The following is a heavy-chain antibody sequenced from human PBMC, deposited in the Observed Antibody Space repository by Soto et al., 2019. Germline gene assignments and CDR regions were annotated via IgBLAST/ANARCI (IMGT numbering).Heavy chain of an antibody. J-gene: IGHJ4*02. CDR3: ASSAAGTLDY. D-gene: IGHD6-13*01. Sequence: QVQLQQWGAGLLKPSETLSLTCAVYGGSFSGYYWSWIRQPPGKGLEWIGEINHSGSTNYNPSLKSRVTISVDTSKNQFSLKLSSVTAADRAVYYCASSAAGTLDYWGQGTLVTVSS. V-gene: IGHV4-34*01. CDR2: INHSGST. CDR1: GGSFSGYY.